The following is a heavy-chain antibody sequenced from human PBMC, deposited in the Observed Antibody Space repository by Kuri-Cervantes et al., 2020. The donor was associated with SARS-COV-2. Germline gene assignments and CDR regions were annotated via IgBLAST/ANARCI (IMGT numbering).Heavy chain of an antibody. CDR1: GFTFSSYD. V-gene: IGHV3-13*03. D-gene: IGHD3-10*01. CDR2: IGTAGDT. CDR3: ASHRGPNWFDP. J-gene: IGHJ5*02. Sequence: GESLKISCAACGFTFSSYDMHWVRQATGKGLEWVSAIGTAGDTYYPGSVKGQFTISRENAKNSLYLQMNSLRAEDTAVYYCASHRGPNWFDPWGQGTLVTVSS.